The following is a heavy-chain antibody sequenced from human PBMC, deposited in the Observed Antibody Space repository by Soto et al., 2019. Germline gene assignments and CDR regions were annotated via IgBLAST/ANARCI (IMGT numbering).Heavy chain of an antibody. CDR1: GFTFSRYG. CDR2: LTGRGDST. Sequence: EVQLSESGGGLVQPGGSLRLSCAASGFTFSRYGMIWVRQAPGKGLEWVSALTGRGDSTYYADSVKGRFTISRDSSNNTVYLQMNSLRADDTAVYYCVKHRLELLYLDSWGLGALVIVSS. D-gene: IGHD1-7*01. V-gene: IGHV3-23*01. J-gene: IGHJ4*02. CDR3: VKHRLELLYLDS.